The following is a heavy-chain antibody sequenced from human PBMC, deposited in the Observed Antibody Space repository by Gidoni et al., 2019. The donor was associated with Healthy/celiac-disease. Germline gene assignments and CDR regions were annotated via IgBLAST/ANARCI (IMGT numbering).Heavy chain of an antibody. CDR1: GFTFSSYA. CDR2: ISYDGSNK. Sequence: QVQLVESGGGVVQPGRSLRLSCAASGFTFSSYAMHWVRQAPGKGLEWVAVISYDGSNKYYADSVKGRFTISRDNSKNTLYLQMNSLRAEDTAVYYCARGTGIQLLFDYWGQGTLVTVSS. J-gene: IGHJ4*02. V-gene: IGHV3-30-3*01. CDR3: ARGTGIQLLFDY. D-gene: IGHD5-18*01.